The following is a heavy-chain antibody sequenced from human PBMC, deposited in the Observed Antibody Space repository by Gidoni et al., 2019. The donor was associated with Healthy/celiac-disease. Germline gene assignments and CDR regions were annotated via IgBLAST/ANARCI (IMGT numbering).Heavy chain of an antibody. D-gene: IGHD4-17*01. CDR3: ARDSMVTAVHYFNF. Sequence: QVQLVESGGGVVQPGRSLRLSCAASGFTFRTYAMHWVRQAPGKGLEWVALVSYGGTNTNYADSVKGRFTISRDNSQNTLYLQMNSLRAEDTAVYYCARDSMVTAVHYFNFWGQGTLVTVSS. J-gene: IGHJ4*02. V-gene: IGHV3-30-3*01. CDR1: GFTFRTYA. CDR2: VSYGGTNT.